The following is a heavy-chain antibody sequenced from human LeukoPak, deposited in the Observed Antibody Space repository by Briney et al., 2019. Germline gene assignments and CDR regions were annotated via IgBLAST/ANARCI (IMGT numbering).Heavy chain of an antibody. V-gene: IGHV4-34*01. CDR2: IDPSGTT. CDR3: ARGRSYEYGDYDY. D-gene: IGHD4-17*01. J-gene: IGHJ4*02. CDR1: GGSFSGYY. Sequence: SETLSLTCAVYGGSFSGYYWSWIRQPPGKGLEWVGEIDPSGTTNYNPSLKSRVTVSLDTCKNQFSLNLNSVTAADAAIYYCARGRSYEYGDYDYWGQGTLVTVSS.